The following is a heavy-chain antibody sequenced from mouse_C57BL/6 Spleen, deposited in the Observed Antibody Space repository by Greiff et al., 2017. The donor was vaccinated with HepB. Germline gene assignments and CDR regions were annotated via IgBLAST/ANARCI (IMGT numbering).Heavy chain of an antibody. CDR3: ARHEERGADYAGRAWFAY. Sequence: VQLQQSGAELVKPGASVKLSCKASGYTFTEYTIHWVKQRSGQGLEWIGWFYPGSGRIKYNEKFKDKATLTADKSSSTVYMELSRLTSEDSAVYFGARHEERGADYAGRAWFAYWGQGTLVTVSA. V-gene: IGHV1-62-2*01. CDR2: FYPGSGRI. J-gene: IGHJ3*01. D-gene: IGHD2-4*01. CDR1: GYTFTEYT.